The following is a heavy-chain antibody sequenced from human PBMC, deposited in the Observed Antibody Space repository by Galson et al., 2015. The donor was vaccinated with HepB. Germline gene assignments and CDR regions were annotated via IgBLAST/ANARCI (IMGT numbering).Heavy chain of an antibody. CDR2: ISGST. Sequence: SLRLSCAASGFTFSSYAMSWVRQAPGKGLEWVSTISGSTFYADSVKGRFTVSRDNSKNTLYLQMNSLRAEDTAVYYCAKDLGYHGNSPFDYWGQGTLVTVSS. J-gene: IGHJ4*02. V-gene: IGHV3-23*01. D-gene: IGHD4-23*01. CDR3: AKDLGYHGNSPFDY. CDR1: GFTFSSYA.